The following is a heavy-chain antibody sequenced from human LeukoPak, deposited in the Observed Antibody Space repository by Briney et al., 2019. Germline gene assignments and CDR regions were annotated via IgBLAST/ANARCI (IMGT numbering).Heavy chain of an antibody. D-gene: IGHD3-10*01. Sequence: SETLSLTCTVSGGSISSYYRSWIRQPAGKGLEWIGRIYTSGSTNYNPSLKSRVTMSVDTSKNQFSLKLSSVTAADTAVYYCAGNFYGLGSFDYWGQGTLVTVSS. J-gene: IGHJ4*02. CDR3: AGNFYGLGSFDY. CDR1: GGSISSYY. CDR2: IYTSGST. V-gene: IGHV4-4*07.